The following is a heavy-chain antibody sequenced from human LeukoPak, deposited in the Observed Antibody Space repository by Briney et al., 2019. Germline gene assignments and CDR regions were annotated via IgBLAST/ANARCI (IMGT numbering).Heavy chain of an antibody. Sequence: ASVKVSCKASGYTFTSYYMHWVRQAPGQGREWMGIINPSGGSTSYAQKFQGRVTMTRDTSTSTVYMELSSLRSEDTAVYYCARFPGGSSALPGDFDYWGQGTLVTVSS. D-gene: IGHD2-2*01. CDR2: INPSGGST. CDR3: ARFPGGSSALPGDFDY. V-gene: IGHV1-46*01. CDR1: GYTFTSYY. J-gene: IGHJ4*02.